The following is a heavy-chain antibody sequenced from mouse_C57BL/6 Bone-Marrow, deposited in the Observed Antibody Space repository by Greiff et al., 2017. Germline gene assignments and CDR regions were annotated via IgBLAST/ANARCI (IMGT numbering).Heavy chain of an antibody. CDR1: GYTFTSYW. V-gene: IGHV1-61*01. Sequence: QVQLQQSGAELAKPGASVKLSCKASGYTFTSYWMDWVKQRPGQGLEWIGNIYPSDSETHYNQKFKDKATLTVDKSSSTAYMQLSSLTSEDSAVYYCARRGVRGDYYAMDYWGQGTSVTVSS. J-gene: IGHJ4*01. CDR2: IYPSDSET. CDR3: ARRGVRGDYYAMDY.